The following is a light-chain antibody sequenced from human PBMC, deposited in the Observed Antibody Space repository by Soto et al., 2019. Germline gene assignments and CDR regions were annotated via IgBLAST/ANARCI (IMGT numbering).Light chain of an antibody. J-gene: IGKJ1*01. CDR3: QQYSSYWP. Sequence: DIQMTQAPSTLPASVGDRVTITCRASQSISTWLAWYQQKPGKAPNLLIYKASSLASGVPSRFSGGGSGTEFTPTISSLQPDDFATYHCQQYSSYWPVGQGTKVEIK. CDR2: KAS. CDR1: QSISTW. V-gene: IGKV1-5*03.